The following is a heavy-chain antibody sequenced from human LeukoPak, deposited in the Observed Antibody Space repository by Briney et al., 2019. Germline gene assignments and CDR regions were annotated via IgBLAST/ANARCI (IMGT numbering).Heavy chain of an antibody. CDR3: ARAGKLRMITFGVVSWEANYFDY. J-gene: IGHJ4*02. Sequence: ASVKVSCKASGYTFTSYDINWVRQATGQGLEWMGWMDPNSGNTGYAQKFQGRVTMTRNTSISTAYMELSSLRSEDTAVYYCARAGKLRMITFGVVSWEANYFDYWGQGTLVTVSS. CDR1: GYTFTSYD. V-gene: IGHV1-8*01. D-gene: IGHD3-16*01. CDR2: MDPNSGNT.